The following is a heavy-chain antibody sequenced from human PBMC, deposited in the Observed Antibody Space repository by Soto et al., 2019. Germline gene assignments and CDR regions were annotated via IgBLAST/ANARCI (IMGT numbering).Heavy chain of an antibody. CDR1: GYTLTELS. Sequence: ASVKVSCKVSGYTLTELSMHWVRQSPGKGLEWMGGFDPEDGETIYSQKFQGRVTMTEDTSTDTAYMELSSLRSEDTAVYYCATTYRGSYSYWGNGTVVTVSS. CDR2: FDPEDGET. J-gene: IGHJ4*01. V-gene: IGHV1-24*01. CDR3: ATTYRGSYSY. D-gene: IGHD1-26*01.